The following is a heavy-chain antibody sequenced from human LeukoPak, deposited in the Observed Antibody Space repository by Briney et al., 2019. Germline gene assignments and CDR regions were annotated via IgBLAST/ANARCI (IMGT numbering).Heavy chain of an antibody. CDR3: ASPGGSSSADCSGGSCYQGPYYYYGMDV. CDR1: GYTFTSYA. V-gene: IGHV7-4-1*02. Sequence: ASVKVSCKASGYTFTSYAMNWVRQAPGQGLEWMGWINTNTGNPTYAQGFTGRFVFSLDTSVSTAYLQISSLKAEDTAVYYCASPGGSSSADCSGGSCYQGPYYYYGMDVWGQGTTVTVSS. CDR2: INTNTGNP. D-gene: IGHD2-15*01. J-gene: IGHJ6*02.